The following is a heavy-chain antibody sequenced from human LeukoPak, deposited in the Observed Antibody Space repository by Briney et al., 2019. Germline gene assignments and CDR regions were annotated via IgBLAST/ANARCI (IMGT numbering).Heavy chain of an antibody. CDR1: GYTFTSYD. CDR2: MNPNSGNT. J-gene: IGHJ4*02. V-gene: IGHV1-8*03. D-gene: IGHD3-3*01. Sequence: ASFKVSFKASGYTFTSYDINWVRQATGQGLEGVGWMNPNSGNTGYAQKFPGRVTITRNTSISTAYMELSSLRSEDTAVYYCARGLYYDFWSGYEYWGQGTLVTVSS. CDR3: ARGLYYDFWSGYEY.